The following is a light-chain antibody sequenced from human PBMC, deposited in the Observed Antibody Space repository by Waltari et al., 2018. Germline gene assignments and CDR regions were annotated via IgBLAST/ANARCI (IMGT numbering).Light chain of an antibody. J-gene: IGLJ3*02. Sequence: QSALTQPASVSGSPGQSITISCTGISSDVGSYNSVSWYQDHPGQGPKVIIYDVSDRPSGVSARFSGSKSGNTASLTISGLQAEDEADYYCSSQSSNNVVLFGGGTKATVL. CDR1: SSDVGSYNS. CDR2: DVS. V-gene: IGLV2-14*03. CDR3: SSQSSNNVVL.